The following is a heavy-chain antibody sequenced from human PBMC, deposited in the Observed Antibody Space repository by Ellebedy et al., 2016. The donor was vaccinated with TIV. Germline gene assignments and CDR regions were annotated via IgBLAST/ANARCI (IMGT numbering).Heavy chain of an antibody. CDR2: INSGGTRT. V-gene: IGHV3-23*01. Sequence: PGGSLRLSCAASGFTFSSYAMSWVRQAPGKGLGWVSGINSGGTRTYYADSVKGRFTISRDNAKNTLYLQMNSLRAEDTAVYYCARVARLNTYAGYWGQGTLVTVSS. CDR1: GFTFSSYA. J-gene: IGHJ4*02. CDR3: ARVARLNTYAGY. D-gene: IGHD4-17*01.